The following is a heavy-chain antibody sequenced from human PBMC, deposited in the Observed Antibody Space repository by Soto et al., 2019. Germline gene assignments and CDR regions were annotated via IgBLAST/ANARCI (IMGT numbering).Heavy chain of an antibody. J-gene: IGHJ5*02. V-gene: IGHV4-59*01. Sequence: QVQLQESGPGLVKPSETLSLTCTVSGGSISSYYWSWIRQPPGKGLEWIGYIYYSGSTNYNPSLKSRVTISVDTSKNQFSLKLSSVTAADTAVYYCARDRDPGYSNFPEGFDPWGQGTLVTVSS. CDR2: IYYSGST. CDR3: ARDRDPGYSNFPEGFDP. D-gene: IGHD4-4*01. CDR1: GGSISSYY.